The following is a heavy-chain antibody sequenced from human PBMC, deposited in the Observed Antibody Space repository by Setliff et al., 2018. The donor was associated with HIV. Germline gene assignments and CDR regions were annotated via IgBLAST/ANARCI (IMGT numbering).Heavy chain of an antibody. CDR1: GYTLTELS. Sequence: ASVKVSCKVSGYTLTELSMHWVRQAPGKGLEWMGGLDPEDGETIYAQKFQGRVTMTEDTSTDTAYMELSSLRSEDTAVYYCATDLKGSQSYYYGSGSYSGFDPWGQGTLVTVSS. V-gene: IGHV1-24*01. D-gene: IGHD3-10*01. CDR2: LDPEDGET. CDR3: ATDLKGSQSYYYGSGSYSGFDP. J-gene: IGHJ5*02.